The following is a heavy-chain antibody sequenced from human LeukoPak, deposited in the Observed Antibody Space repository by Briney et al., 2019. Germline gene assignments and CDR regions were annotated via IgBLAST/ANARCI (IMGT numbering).Heavy chain of an antibody. J-gene: IGHJ4*02. V-gene: IGHV1-8*02. Sequence: EASVKVSCKASGYTFTSYDINWVRQATGQGLEWMGWMNPNSGNTDYAQKLQGRVTMTTDTSTSTAYMELRSLRSDDTAVYYCARDVRVAAGGLDYWGQGTLVTVSS. CDR1: GYTFTSYD. CDR3: ARDVRVAAGGLDY. D-gene: IGHD2-15*01. CDR2: MNPNSGNT.